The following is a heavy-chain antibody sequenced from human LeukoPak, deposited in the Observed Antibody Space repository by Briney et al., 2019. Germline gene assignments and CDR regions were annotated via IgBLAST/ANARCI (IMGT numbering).Heavy chain of an antibody. CDR2: IYYSGST. D-gene: IGHD3-22*01. V-gene: IGHV4-39*07. CDR3: AKGGKGVNYYDSSGYLDY. J-gene: IGHJ4*02. Sequence: ASETLSLTCTVSGGSISSSSYYWGWIRQPPGKGLEWIGSIYYSGSTYYNPSLKSRVTISVDTSKNQFSLKLSSVTAADTAVYYCAKGGKGVNYYDSSGYLDYWGQGTLVTVSS. CDR1: GGSISSSSYY.